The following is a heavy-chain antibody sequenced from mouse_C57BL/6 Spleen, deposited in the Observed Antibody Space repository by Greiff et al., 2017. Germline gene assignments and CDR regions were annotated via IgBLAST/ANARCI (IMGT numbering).Heavy chain of an antibody. D-gene: IGHD1-1*01. CDR2: ISSGSSTI. J-gene: IGHJ3*01. CDR3: ARDYGHVAWFAY. CDR1: GFTFSDYG. Sequence: DVMLVESGGGLVKPGGSLKLSCAASGFTFSDYGMHWVRQAPEKGLEWVAYISSGSSTIYYADTVKGRFTISRDNAKNTLFLQMTSLRSEDTAMYYCARDYGHVAWFAYGGQGTLVTVSA. V-gene: IGHV5-17*01.